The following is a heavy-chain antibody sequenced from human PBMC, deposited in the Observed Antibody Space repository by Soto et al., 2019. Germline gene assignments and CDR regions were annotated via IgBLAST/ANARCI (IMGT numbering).Heavy chain of an antibody. CDR2: ISGSGGST. CDR1: GFTFSSYA. D-gene: IGHD4-4*01. CDR3: AKDLYTYYYGMDV. V-gene: IGHV3-23*01. J-gene: IGHJ6*02. Sequence: GGSVRLSCASSGFTFSSYAMSWVRQAPGKGLEWVSAISGSGGSTYYADSVKGRFTISRDNSKNTLYLQMNSLRAEDTAVYYCAKDLYTYYYGMDVWGQGTTVTVSS.